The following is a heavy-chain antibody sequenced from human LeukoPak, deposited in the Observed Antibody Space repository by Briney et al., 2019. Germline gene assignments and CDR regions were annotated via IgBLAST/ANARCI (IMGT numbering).Heavy chain of an antibody. J-gene: IGHJ4*02. CDR3: ARGGDYYYDSSGYYSPVDY. CDR2: ISYDGSNK. CDR1: GFTLSNYA. D-gene: IGHD3-22*01. V-gene: IGHV3-30*04. Sequence: PGRSLRLSCAASGFTLSNYAMHWVRQAPGKGLEWVAIISYDGSNKYYTDSVKGRFTISRDNAKNTLYLQMNSLRAEDTAMYYCARGGDYYYDSSGYYSPVDYWGQGTLVTVSS.